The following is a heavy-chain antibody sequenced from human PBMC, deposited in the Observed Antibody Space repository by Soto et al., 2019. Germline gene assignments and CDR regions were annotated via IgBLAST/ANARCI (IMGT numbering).Heavy chain of an antibody. CDR1: GFTFSSYG. J-gene: IGHJ4*02. CDR2: IWYDGSNK. CDR3: ARDMEAAGTIDY. Sequence: QVQLVESGGGVVQPGRSLRLSCAASGFTFSSYGMHWVRQAPGKGLEWVAVIWYDGSNKYYADSVKGRFTISRDNSKNTLYLQMNSLRAEDTAVYYCARDMEAAGTIDYGGQGTLVTVSS. V-gene: IGHV3-33*01. D-gene: IGHD6-13*01.